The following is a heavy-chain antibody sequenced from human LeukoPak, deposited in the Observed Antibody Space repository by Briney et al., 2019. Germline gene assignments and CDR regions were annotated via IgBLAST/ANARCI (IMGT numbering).Heavy chain of an antibody. CDR2: IYYSGST. V-gene: IGHV4-59*01. Sequence: SETLSLTCTVSGASINSYYWSWIRQPPGKGLEWIGYIYYSGSTNYNPSLKTRVTISVNTSKNPLSLKLRSVTAAGTAVYFCARGGDYYDILTGYPSGRYYFDYWGQGTLVTVSS. CDR3: ARGGDYYDILTGYPSGRYYFDY. CDR1: GASINSYY. D-gene: IGHD3-9*01. J-gene: IGHJ4*02.